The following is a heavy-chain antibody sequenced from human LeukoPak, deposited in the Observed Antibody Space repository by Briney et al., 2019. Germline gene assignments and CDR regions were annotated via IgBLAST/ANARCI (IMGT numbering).Heavy chain of an antibody. V-gene: IGHV1-46*01. CDR2: VNPSVGST. CDR3: ARDPSDVNALDL. D-gene: IGHD2-2*01. CDR1: GYTFTTYY. Sequence: ASVKVSCKASGYTFTTYYMHWVRQAPGQGLEWMGIVNPSVGSTTYAQGFQGRVTMSSDTSTSTLYMELSSLRSEDTAVYYCARDPSDVNALDLWGQGPMVTVSS. J-gene: IGHJ3*01.